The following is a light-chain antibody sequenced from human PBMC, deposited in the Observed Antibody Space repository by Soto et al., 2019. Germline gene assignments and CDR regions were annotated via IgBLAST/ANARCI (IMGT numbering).Light chain of an antibody. Sequence: DIQMTQSPSTLSGSVGDRVTITCRASQTISSWLAWYQQKPGKAPKLLIYKASTLEVGVPSRFSGSGSGTEFTLTISTLQPSDFATYYCQQYNSYPWTFGQGTKV. CDR2: KAS. CDR1: QTISSW. V-gene: IGKV1-5*03. CDR3: QQYNSYPWT. J-gene: IGKJ1*01.